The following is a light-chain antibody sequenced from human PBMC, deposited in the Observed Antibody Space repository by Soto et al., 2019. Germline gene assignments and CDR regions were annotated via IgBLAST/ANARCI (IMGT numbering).Light chain of an antibody. CDR1: HDISNY. J-gene: IGKJ1*01. CDR3: LQHDNFPWT. CDR2: AAS. Sequence: DXXXTXXPSSPSASVGCRVTITVQASHDISNYLNWYQQKPGKAPERLIYAASNLQSGVPSRFSGSGSGTEFTLTISSLQPEDFETYYCLQHDNFPWTFGQGTKVDTK. V-gene: IGKV1-17*01.